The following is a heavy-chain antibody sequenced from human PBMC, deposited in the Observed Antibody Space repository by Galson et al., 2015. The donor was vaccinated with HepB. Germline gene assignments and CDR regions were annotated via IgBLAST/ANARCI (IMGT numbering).Heavy chain of an antibody. D-gene: IGHD3-22*01. CDR1: GFSFSNYA. V-gene: IGHV3-23*01. CDR3: AKTTDYYDTSGYYFFDN. Sequence: SLRLSCAASGFSFSNYAMNWVRQAPGKGLEWVSIVSGSGDRTDYADSVKGRFTISRDNSKNTLYLQMDSLRAEDTAVYYCAKTTDYYDTSGYYFFDNWGQGTLVTVSS. CDR2: VSGSGDRT. J-gene: IGHJ4*02.